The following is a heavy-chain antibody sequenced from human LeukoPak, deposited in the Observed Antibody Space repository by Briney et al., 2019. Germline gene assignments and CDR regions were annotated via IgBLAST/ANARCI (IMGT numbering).Heavy chain of an antibody. CDR3: ALRITMVRGRSDLDY. J-gene: IGHJ4*02. Sequence: ASVKVSCKASGGTFSSYAISWVRQAPGQGLEWMGRIIPILGIANYAQKFQGRVTITADKSTSTAYMELSSLRSEDTAVYYCALRITMVRGRSDLDYWGQGTLVTVSS. CDR1: GGTFSSYA. CDR2: IIPILGIA. V-gene: IGHV1-69*04. D-gene: IGHD3-10*01.